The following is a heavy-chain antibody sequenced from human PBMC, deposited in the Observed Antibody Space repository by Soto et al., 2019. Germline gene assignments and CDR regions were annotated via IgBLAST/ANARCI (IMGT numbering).Heavy chain of an antibody. Sequence: GGSLRLSCAASGFTFSNYYMRWIRQATGKGLEWVSYIGTSGSTIYYADSVKGCVTITRDNAKNSLDQQMNSLRAEDTAVYYGARSGEIVVVPAAMQDNWFDPWGQGTLVTVSS. D-gene: IGHD2-2*01. J-gene: IGHJ5*02. CDR3: ARSGEIVVVPAAMQDNWFDP. V-gene: IGHV3-11*01. CDR1: GFTFSNYY. CDR2: IGTSGSTI.